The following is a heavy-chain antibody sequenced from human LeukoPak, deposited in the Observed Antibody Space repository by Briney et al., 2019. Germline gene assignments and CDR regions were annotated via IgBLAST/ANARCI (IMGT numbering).Heavy chain of an antibody. D-gene: IGHD3-10*01. J-gene: IGHJ4*02. CDR2: TSGGGGST. CDR3: APAGITMVRGARPPFDY. Sequence: PGGTLRLSCAASGFTFSSYGMSWVRQAPGKGLEWVSATSGGGGSTYYADSVKGRFTISRDNSKNTLYLQMNSLRAEDTAVYYCAPAGITMVRGARPPFDYWGQGTLVTVSS. CDR1: GFTFSSYG. V-gene: IGHV3-23*01.